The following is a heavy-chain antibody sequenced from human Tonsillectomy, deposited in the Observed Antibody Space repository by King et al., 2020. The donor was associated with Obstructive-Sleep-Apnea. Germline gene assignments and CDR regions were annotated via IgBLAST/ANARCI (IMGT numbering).Heavy chain of an antibody. CDR1: GGSISSYY. D-gene: IGHD3-22*01. CDR2: MYYSGST. Sequence: QLQESGPGLVKPSETLSLTCNVSGGSISSYYWSWIRQPPGKGLEWIGYMYYSGSTNYNPSLKSRVTISIDTSKNQFSLRLSSVTAADTAVYYCARVAGDYYDSSGHLFFDYWGQGILVTVSS. J-gene: IGHJ4*02. V-gene: IGHV4-59*01. CDR3: ARVAGDYYDSSGHLFFDY.